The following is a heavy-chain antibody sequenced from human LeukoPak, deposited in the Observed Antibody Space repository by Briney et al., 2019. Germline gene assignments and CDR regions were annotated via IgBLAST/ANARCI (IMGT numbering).Heavy chain of an antibody. J-gene: IGHJ4*02. CDR1: GYTFTGYY. CDR2: MNPNSGNT. Sequence: GASVKVSCKASGYTFTGYYMHWVRQAPGQGLEWMGWMNPNSGNTGYAQKFQGRVTMTRNTSISTAYMELSSLRSEDTAVYYCWARLIAAVDDDYWGQGTLVTVSS. V-gene: IGHV1-8*02. D-gene: IGHD6-13*01. CDR3: WARLIAAVDDDY.